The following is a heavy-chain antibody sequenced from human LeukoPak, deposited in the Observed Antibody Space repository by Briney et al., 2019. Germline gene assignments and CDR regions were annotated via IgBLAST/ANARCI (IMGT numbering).Heavy chain of an antibody. V-gene: IGHV4-39*07. Sequence: SETLSLTCTVSGGSISSGSYYWSWIRQPPGKGLKWIGSISHSGSTYYNPSLKSRVTISVDTSKNQFSLKLSSVTAADTAVYYCARFLPDCSDTSCYGGFDYWGQGTLVTVSS. CDR3: ARFLPDCSDTSCYGGFDY. D-gene: IGHD2-2*01. CDR1: GGSISSGSYY. J-gene: IGHJ4*02. CDR2: ISHSGST.